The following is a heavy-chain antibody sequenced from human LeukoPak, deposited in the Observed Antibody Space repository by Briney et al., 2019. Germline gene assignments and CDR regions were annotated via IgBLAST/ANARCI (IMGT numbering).Heavy chain of an antibody. V-gene: IGHV3-53*01. Sequence: GGSLRLSCVASGFTVSSNYMSWVRQAPGKGLEWVSLLYTGGTTYYADSVEGRFTISRDNAKSSLYLQMNSLRAEDTAVYYCARALDSSSSRYQAFEEWGQGTLVTVSS. CDR1: GFTVSSNY. CDR3: ARALDSSSSRYQAFEE. J-gene: IGHJ4*02. CDR2: LYTGGTT. D-gene: IGHD2-2*01.